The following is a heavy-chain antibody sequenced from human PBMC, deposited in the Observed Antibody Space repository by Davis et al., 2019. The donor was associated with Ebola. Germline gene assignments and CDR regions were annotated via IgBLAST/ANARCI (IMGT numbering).Heavy chain of an antibody. V-gene: IGHV3-23*01. CDR1: KFTFSSYT. D-gene: IGHD1-26*01. Sequence: PGGSLRLSCAASKFTFSSYTMTWVRQAPGRGLEWVSGISSSGEDTHYADSVNGRFTVSRDNSKNIVYLQMNSLRAEDTAVYYCAKDFGSSGRYSLSVGREPFDNWGQGTLVTVSS. CDR3: AKDFGSSGRYSLSVGREPFDN. CDR2: ISSSGEDT. J-gene: IGHJ4*02.